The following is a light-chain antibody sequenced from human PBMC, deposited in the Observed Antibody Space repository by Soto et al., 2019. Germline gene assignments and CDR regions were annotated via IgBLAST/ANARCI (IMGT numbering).Light chain of an antibody. CDR1: QGINKF. CDR2: GAS. J-gene: IGKJ2*02. Sequence: QLTQSPSFLSASVGDRVTITCRASQGINKFLAWYQQRPGKAPQLLVYGASTLQKGVPSRFSGSGSGRDFCLTISCLQPEDFAPCYCRQLTNGRCTFGQGIKRDIK. CDR3: RQLTNGRCT. V-gene: IGKV1-9*01.